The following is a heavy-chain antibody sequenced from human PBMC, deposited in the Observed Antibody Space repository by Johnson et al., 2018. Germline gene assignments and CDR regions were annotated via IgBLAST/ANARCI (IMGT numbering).Heavy chain of an antibody. Sequence: QVQLVQSGGGVVQXGRSLRLXCGASGFTFSTYGMHWVRQAPGKGLEWVAVISYDGSNKYSADSVKGRFTISRDNSKNTLYLQMNSLSAEDTAVYYGARDEGGCDAFDIWGQGTMVTVSS. D-gene: IGHD3-16*01. J-gene: IGHJ3*02. CDR2: ISYDGSNK. CDR1: GFTFSTYG. CDR3: ARDEGGCDAFDI. V-gene: IGHV3-30*03.